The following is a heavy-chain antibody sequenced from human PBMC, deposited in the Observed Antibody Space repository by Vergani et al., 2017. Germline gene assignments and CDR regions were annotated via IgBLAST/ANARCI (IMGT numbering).Heavy chain of an antibody. CDR1: GYTFTSYY. D-gene: IGHD2-2*01. CDR2: INPSGGSP. CDR3: ARIGCSSTSCDAFDI. V-gene: IGHV1-46*01. J-gene: IGHJ3*02. Sequence: QVQLVQSGAEVKKPGASVKVSCKASGYTFTSYYMHWVRPAPGQGLEWMGIINPSGGSPSDAQKFQGRVTMTRDTSTSTVYMELSSLRSEDTAVYYCARIGCSSTSCDAFDIWGQGTMVTVSS.